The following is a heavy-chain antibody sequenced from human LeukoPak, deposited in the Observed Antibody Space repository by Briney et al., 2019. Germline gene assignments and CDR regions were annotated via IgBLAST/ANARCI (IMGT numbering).Heavy chain of an antibody. D-gene: IGHD3-3*01. CDR1: GGSFSGYY. Sequence: PSETLSLTCAVYGGSFSGYYWSWIRQPPGKGLEWIGEINHSGSTNYNPSLKSRVTISVDTSKNQFSLKLSSVTAADTAVYYCARANYDFWSGYSYYFDYWGQGTLVTVSS. V-gene: IGHV4-34*01. J-gene: IGHJ4*02. CDR2: INHSGST. CDR3: ARANYDFWSGYSYYFDY.